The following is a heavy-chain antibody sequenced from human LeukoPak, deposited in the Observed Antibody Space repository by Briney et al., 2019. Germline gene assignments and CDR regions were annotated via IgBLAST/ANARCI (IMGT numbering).Heavy chain of an antibody. J-gene: IGHJ4*02. CDR2: ISGSGAST. V-gene: IGHV3-23*01. CDR3: AKDVVRYDILTGSDY. CDR1: GFTFSSYA. Sequence: GGSLRLSCAASGFTFSSYAMTWVRQAPGKGLEWVSAISGSGASTYYADSVKGRVTISRDNSKNTLYLQMHSLRAEDTAVYYCAKDVVRYDILTGSDYWGQGTLVTVSS. D-gene: IGHD3-9*01.